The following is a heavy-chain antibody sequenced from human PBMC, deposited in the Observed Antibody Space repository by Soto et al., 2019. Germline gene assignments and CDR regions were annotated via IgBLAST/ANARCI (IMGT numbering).Heavy chain of an antibody. CDR1: GDSVSSNSAA. D-gene: IGHD3-10*01. Sequence: SQTLSLTCAISGDSVSSNSAAWNWLRQSPSRGLEWLGRTYYRSKWYNDYVVSVKSRITIDPDTSKNQFSLQLNSVTPEDTAVYYCARERGVLSEAFDIWGQGTVVTVSS. CDR2: TYYRSKWYN. J-gene: IGHJ3*02. V-gene: IGHV6-1*01. CDR3: ARERGVLSEAFDI.